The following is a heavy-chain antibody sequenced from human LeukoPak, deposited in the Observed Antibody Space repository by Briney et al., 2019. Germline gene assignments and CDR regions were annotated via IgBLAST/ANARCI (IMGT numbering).Heavy chain of an antibody. D-gene: IGHD1-26*01. J-gene: IGHJ2*01. V-gene: IGHV3-23*01. CDR1: GVTLSNYA. CDR3: AKDRTVGASYWYFDL. CDR2: ISSSGSGGNT. Sequence: GGSLRLSCVASGVTLSNYAMSWARQAPGKGLEWVSGISSSGSGGNTYYADSVKGRFTISRDSSRNTLFLHTNTLRAEDTAIYYCAKDRTVGASYWYFDLWGRGTLVTVSS.